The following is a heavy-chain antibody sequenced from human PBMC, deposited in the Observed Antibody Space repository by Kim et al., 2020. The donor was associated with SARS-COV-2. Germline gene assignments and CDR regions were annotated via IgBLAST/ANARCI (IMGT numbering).Heavy chain of an antibody. V-gene: IGHV1-69*13. D-gene: IGHD4-17*01. J-gene: IGHJ6*02. CDR3: ARVLPGDYGGNFYYYYGMDV. CDR2: IIPIFGTE. Sequence: SVKVSCKASGGTFSSYAISWVRQAPGQGLEWMGGIIPIFGTENYAQKFQGRVTITADESTSTAYMELSSLRSEDTAVYYCARVLPGDYGGNFYYYYGMDVWGQGTTVTVSS. CDR1: GGTFSSYA.